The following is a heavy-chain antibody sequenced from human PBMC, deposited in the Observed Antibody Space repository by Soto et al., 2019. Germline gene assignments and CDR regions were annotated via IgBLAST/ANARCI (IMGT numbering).Heavy chain of an antibody. D-gene: IGHD1-1*01. V-gene: IGHV1-69*06. CDR1: GATFSTYG. J-gene: IGHJ6*02. Sequence: QVRLAQSGAEVKSPGSSVRVSYKASGATFSTYGITWVRQAPRQGLEWVGAILPMFRKTNYAQKFQGRVTIIADKSPDTVYLDLSRLRSDDTAIYFCARVVQLGSNYGMDVWGQGTTVVVSS. CDR3: ARVVQLGSNYGMDV. CDR2: ILPMFRKT.